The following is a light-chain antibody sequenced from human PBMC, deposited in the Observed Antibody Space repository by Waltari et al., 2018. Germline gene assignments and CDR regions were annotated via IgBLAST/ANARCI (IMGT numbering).Light chain of an antibody. J-gene: IGLJ1*01. CDR3: SSYTSSSPYV. V-gene: IGLV2-14*03. Sequence: QSALTQPASVSGSPGQSITISCTGTSSYVGDYNYVSWYQQHPGKAPKLMIFDVSNRPSGVSYRFSGSKSGNTASLTISGLQAEDEADYYCSSYTSSSPYVFGTGTKVTVL. CDR1: SSYVGDYNY. CDR2: DVS.